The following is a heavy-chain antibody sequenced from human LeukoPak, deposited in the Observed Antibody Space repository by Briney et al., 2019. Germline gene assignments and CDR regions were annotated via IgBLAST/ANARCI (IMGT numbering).Heavy chain of an antibody. CDR3: ARDWGSTGYDLYDS. CDR1: GCIFSNYW. J-gene: IGHJ4*02. CDR2: IRQDGSER. Sequence: GGSLRLSCAASGCIFSNYWMTWVRQAPGKGLEWVAHIRQDGSERHYVDSVKDRFTISRDNAKNSLDLQMDSLRAEDTAVYYCARDWGSTGYDLYDSWGQGTLVTVSS. V-gene: IGHV3-7*01. D-gene: IGHD5-12*01.